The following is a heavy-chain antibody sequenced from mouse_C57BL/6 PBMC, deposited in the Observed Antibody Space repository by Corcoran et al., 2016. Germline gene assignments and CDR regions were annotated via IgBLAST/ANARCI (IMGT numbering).Heavy chain of an antibody. CDR3: ERRGDYYGSSSYYARDY. CDR1: GYTFTNYW. J-gene: IGHJ4*01. D-gene: IGHD1-1*01. CDR2: IYPGGGYT. V-gene: IGHV1-63*01. Sequence: QVQLQQSGAELVRPGTSVKMSCKASGYTFTNYWIGWAKQRPGHGLEWIGAIYPGGGYTNSNEKFKGKATLTADKSSSTAYRQFSSLTSEDSAIDYRERRGDYYGSSSYYARDYWGQGTSGTVSS.